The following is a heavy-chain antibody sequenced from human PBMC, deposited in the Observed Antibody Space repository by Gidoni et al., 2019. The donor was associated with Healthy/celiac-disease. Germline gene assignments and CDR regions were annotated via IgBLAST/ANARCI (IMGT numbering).Heavy chain of an antibody. J-gene: IGHJ4*02. V-gene: IGHV4-31*02. CDR3: AREGSYTTHYFDY. CDR2: IYYSGST. D-gene: IGHD1-26*01. Sequence: GLEWIGYIYYSGSTYYNPSLKSRVTISVDTSKNQFSLKLSSVTAADTAVYYCAREGSYTTHYFDYWGQGTLVTVSS.